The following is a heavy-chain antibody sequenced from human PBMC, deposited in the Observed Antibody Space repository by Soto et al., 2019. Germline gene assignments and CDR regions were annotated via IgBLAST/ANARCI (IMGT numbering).Heavy chain of an antibody. Sequence: GASVKVSCKXSGYTFTSYDISWVRQATGQGLEWMGWMNPNSGNTGYAQKFQGRVTMTRNTSISTAYMELSSLRSEDTAVYYCASPTLDRQQLVHGYYYYGMDVWGQGTTVTVSS. V-gene: IGHV1-8*01. J-gene: IGHJ6*02. CDR3: ASPTLDRQQLVHGYYYYGMDV. CDR2: MNPNSGNT. D-gene: IGHD6-13*01. CDR1: GYTFTSYD.